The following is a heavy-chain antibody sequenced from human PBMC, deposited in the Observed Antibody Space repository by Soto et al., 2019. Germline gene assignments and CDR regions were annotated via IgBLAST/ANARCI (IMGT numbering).Heavy chain of an antibody. V-gene: IGHV3-30*18. CDR3: AKDNPAVDS. CDR2: ISYDGSDK. J-gene: IGHJ4*02. CDR1: GFTFSSYG. Sequence: QVQLVESGGGVVQPGRSLRLSCAASGFTFSSYGMRWVRQAPGKGLEWVAIISYDGSDKYYADSVKGRCTISRDSSKNTVYLEMNSLTTEDTAVYFCAKDNPAVDSWGQGTLVTVSS.